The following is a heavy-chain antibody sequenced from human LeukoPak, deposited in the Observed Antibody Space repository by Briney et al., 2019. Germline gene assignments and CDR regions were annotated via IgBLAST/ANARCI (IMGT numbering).Heavy chain of an antibody. Sequence: GGSLRLSCAASGFTFSSYAMSWVRQAPGKGLEWVSAISGSGGSTYYADSVKSRFTISRDNSKNTLYLQMNSLRAEDTAVYYCARRPAAISAFDIWGQGTMVTVSS. J-gene: IGHJ3*02. CDR2: ISGSGGST. D-gene: IGHD2-2*02. CDR1: GFTFSSYA. CDR3: ARRPAAISAFDI. V-gene: IGHV3-23*01.